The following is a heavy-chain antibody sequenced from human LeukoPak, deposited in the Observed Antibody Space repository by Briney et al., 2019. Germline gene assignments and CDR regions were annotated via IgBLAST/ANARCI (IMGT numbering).Heavy chain of an antibody. CDR1: GFTFITYA. V-gene: IGHV3-30*04. J-gene: IGHJ6*03. Sequence: PGGSLRLSCAASGFTFITYAMHWVRQAPGKGLEWVAVISDDGSNKYYADSVKGRFTISRENSKNTLWLQMNSLRAEDTAVYYCARGGMYDSYYFFYMDVWGKGTTVTVSS. CDR3: ARGGMYDSYYFFYMDV. CDR2: ISDDGSNK. D-gene: IGHD3-22*01.